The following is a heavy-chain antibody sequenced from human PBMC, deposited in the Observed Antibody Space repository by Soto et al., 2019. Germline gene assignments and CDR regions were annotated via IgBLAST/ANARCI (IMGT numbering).Heavy chain of an antibody. V-gene: IGHV3-48*03. D-gene: IGHD2-2*01. CDR1: RFTFSDYE. J-gene: IGHJ6*03. CDR3: VRDYGGNSNICDYLDV. Sequence: GGSLRLSCVASRFTFSDYEMNWVRQAPGKGLEWVSYISGSGHSVYYTDSVEGRFTISRDNAKNSLYLRMNSLRAEDTAVYYCVRDYGGNSNICDYLDVWGQGTTVTVSS. CDR2: ISGSGHSV.